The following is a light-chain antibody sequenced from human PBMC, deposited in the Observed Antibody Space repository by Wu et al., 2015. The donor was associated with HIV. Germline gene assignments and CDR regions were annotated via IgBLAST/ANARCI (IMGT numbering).Light chain of an antibody. CDR3: LQDFSYPRT. J-gene: IGKJ1*01. V-gene: IGKV1-6*01. Sequence: AIQMTQSPSSLSASVGDRVVITCRASQEIKDDLSWFQQKLGRAPKLLIYATSTLHSGVPSRFSGSGSGTDFTLTISDLQSEDFATYYCLQDFSYPRTFGQGTRVGVK. CDR2: ATS. CDR1: QEIKDD.